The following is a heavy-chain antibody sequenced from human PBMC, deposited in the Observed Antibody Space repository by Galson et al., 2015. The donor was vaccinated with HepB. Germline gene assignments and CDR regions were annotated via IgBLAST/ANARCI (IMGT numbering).Heavy chain of an antibody. CDR1: GGSISSSY. CDR2: IYYSGST. Sequence: SETLSLTCTVSGGSISSSYWSWIRQPPWKGLEWIGYIYYSGSTNYNPSLKSRVTISVDTSKNQSSLKLSSVTAADTAVYYCARHGVGYGDYVDAFDIWGQGKMVTVSS. D-gene: IGHD4-17*01. V-gene: IGHV4-59*08. CDR3: ARHGVGYGDYVDAFDI. J-gene: IGHJ3*02.